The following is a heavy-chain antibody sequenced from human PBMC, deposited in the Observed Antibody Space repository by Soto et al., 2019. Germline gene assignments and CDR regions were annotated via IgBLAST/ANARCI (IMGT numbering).Heavy chain of an antibody. Sequence: AATRSLTCPVSGFSVRTGSYDWRWIRQPPGKVLEWIGKIFFTGSAHYNPSLRNRVTISVDTSKDQFSLRLTSVPAADTAVFYCGRDGHGRNGWGKGTTVTVFS. V-gene: IGHV4-61*01. J-gene: IGHJ6*04. CDR2: IFFTGSA. CDR1: GFSVRTGSYD. CDR3: GRDGHGRNG.